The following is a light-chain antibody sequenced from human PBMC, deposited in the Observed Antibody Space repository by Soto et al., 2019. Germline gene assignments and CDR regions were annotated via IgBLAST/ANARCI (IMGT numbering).Light chain of an antibody. CDR1: QNIGST. CDR2: GAS. CDR3: QQFHNWPPLT. J-gene: IGKJ4*01. V-gene: IGKV3-15*01. Sequence: EIVMTQSPAILSVSPGETATLSCRASQNIGSTLAWYQQKPGQAPRLRFYGASARATGTPARFSGSGSGTEFTLTISSLQSEDFAVYYCQQFHNWPPLTFGGGTKVEI.